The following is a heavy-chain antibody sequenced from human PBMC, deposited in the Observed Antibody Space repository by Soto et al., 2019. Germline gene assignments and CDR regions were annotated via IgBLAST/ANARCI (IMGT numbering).Heavy chain of an antibody. D-gene: IGHD1-26*01. CDR2: IHHSGSP. V-gene: IGHV4-4*02. CDR1: GAAISSTSSGNW. CDR3: AKMVGATLVDY. Sequence: QVQLQESGPGLVKPSGTMSLTGTVSGAAISSTSSGNWWSWVRQPPGKGLEWIGEIHHSGSPNYNPSLNGLVTRSVDYSRNSFSLRLGYVAAAATAVYYGAKMVGATLVDYWGQGTLCTV. J-gene: IGHJ4*02.